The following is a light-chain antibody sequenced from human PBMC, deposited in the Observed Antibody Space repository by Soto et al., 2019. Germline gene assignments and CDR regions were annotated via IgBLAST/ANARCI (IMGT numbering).Light chain of an antibody. V-gene: IGKV4-1*01. J-gene: IGKJ2*01. CDR2: WAS. CDR1: QSVLDNSTNKSY. CDR3: HQYYTPPQT. Sequence: VLTQSPRSLAVALGERATVNCRSSQSVLDNSTNKSYLAWYQKKPGHPPKLLVHWASVREAGVPDRFSGGGSGTDFTLTISSLQAEDVAVYYCHQYYTPPQTFGQGTQLEIK.